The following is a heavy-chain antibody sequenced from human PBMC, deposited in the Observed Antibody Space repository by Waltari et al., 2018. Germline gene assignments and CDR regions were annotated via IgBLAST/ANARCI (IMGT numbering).Heavy chain of an antibody. CDR1: GCFISRYY. J-gene: IGHJ6*03. CDR3: ARGSYYDFRGGANYYYYMDV. CDR2: IYYSGST. Sequence: QVQLQESGPGLVKPSETLSLTCTVSGCFISRYYWSWIRQPPGKGLEWIGYIYYSGSTNYNPSLKSRVTISVDTSKNQFSLKLSSVTAADTAVYYCARGSYYDFRGGANYYYYMDVWGKGTTVTVSS. D-gene: IGHD3-3*01. V-gene: IGHV4-59*01.